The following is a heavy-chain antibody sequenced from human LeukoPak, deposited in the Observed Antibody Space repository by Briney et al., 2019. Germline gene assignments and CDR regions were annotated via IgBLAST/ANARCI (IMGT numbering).Heavy chain of an antibody. CDR3: ARAGDIVVVPAAIFMSDYYGMDV. V-gene: IGHV4-59*01. CDR1: GGSISSYY. CDR2: IYYSGST. Sequence: SETLSLTCTVFGGSISSYYWSWIRQPPGKGLEWIGYIYYSGSTNYNPSLKSRVTISVDTSKNQFSLKLSSVTAADTAVYYCARAGDIVVVPAAIFMSDYYGMDVWGQGTTVTVSS. D-gene: IGHD2-2*01. J-gene: IGHJ6*02.